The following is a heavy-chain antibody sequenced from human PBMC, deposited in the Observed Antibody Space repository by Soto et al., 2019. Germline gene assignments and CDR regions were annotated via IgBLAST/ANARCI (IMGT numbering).Heavy chain of an antibody. Sequence: VGSLRLSCEASGFTFNTYSMHWVRQPPGKGLEWLAAIWYDGTQKYYADSVKGRFIISRDNSKKTLYLEMNSLRAEDTAVYCCARAGGTTVTGLWHFDSWGQGTLVTVSS. CDR3: ARAGGTTVTGLWHFDS. V-gene: IGHV3-33*01. D-gene: IGHD4-17*01. CDR1: GFTFNTYS. J-gene: IGHJ4*02. CDR2: IWYDGTQK.